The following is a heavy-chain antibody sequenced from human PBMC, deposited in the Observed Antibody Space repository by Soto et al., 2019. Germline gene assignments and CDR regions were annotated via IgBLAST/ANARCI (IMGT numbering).Heavy chain of an antibody. J-gene: IGHJ4*02. CDR2: MNPNSGNT. CDR1: GYTFTRYD. V-gene: IGHV1-8*01. CDR3: AREGGYSDGFDY. Sequence: QVQLVQSGAEVKKPGASVKVSCKASGYTFTRYDITWVRQATGQGLEWMGWMNPNSGNTGYAQKFQGRVTMTRNTSRSTAYMELSSLRSEDTAVEYRAREGGYSDGFDYWGQGTLVTVSS. D-gene: IGHD5-18*01.